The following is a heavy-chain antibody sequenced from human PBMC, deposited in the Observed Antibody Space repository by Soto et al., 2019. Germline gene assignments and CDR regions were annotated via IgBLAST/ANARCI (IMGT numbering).Heavy chain of an antibody. CDR3: ARGKGIYGMDV. CDR2: INHSGST. CDR1: GVSFSGYY. V-gene: IGHV4-34*01. D-gene: IGHD3-10*01. J-gene: IGHJ6*02. Sequence: PSETLSLTCAFYGVSFSGYYWILIRQPPGKGLEWIGEINHSGSTNYNPSLKSRVTISVDTSKNQFSLKLSSVTAADTAVYYCARGKGIYGMDVWGQGTTVTVSS.